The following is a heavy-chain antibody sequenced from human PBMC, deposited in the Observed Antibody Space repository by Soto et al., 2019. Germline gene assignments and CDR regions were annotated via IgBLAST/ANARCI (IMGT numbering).Heavy chain of an antibody. CDR3: AITSVADASFDY. D-gene: IGHD4-4*01. CDR1: GFTFSNNG. Sequence: GGSLRLSCAASGFTFSNNGMHWVRRAPGKGLEWVAFISYDGSETFYADSVKGRFTISRDNSKSTLFLHMSSLKNEDTAVYYCAITSVADASFDYWGQGTLVTVSS. CDR2: ISYDGSET. J-gene: IGHJ4*02. V-gene: IGHV3-30*06.